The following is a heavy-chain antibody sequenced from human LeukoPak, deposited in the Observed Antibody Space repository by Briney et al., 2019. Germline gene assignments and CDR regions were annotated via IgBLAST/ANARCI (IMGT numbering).Heavy chain of an antibody. V-gene: IGHV4-4*07. CDR3: ARVRYYYGSGSYDAFDI. CDR1: GGSISSYY. D-gene: IGHD3-10*01. CDR2: IYTSGST. Sequence: SETLSLTCTVSGGSISSYYWSWIRQPPGKGLEWIGCIYTSGSTNYNPSLKSRVTMSVDTSKNQFSLKLSSVTAADTAVYYCARVRYYYGSGSYDAFDIWSQGTMVTVSS. J-gene: IGHJ3*02.